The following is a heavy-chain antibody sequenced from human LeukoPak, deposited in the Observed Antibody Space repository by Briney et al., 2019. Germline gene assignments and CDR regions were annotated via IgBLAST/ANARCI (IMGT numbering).Heavy chain of an antibody. D-gene: IGHD3-16*02. CDR2: INHRGGT. Sequence: PSETLSLTCAVYGGSFSGYYWNWIRQPPGKGLEWIGEINHRGGTNYNPSLKSRVSISVDTSKNQFSLKLSSVTAADTAVYYCARGRTTYDCVWGSYRPPDYWGQGTLVTVSS. CDR1: GGSFSGYY. J-gene: IGHJ4*02. CDR3: ARGRTTYDCVWGSYRPPDY. V-gene: IGHV4-34*01.